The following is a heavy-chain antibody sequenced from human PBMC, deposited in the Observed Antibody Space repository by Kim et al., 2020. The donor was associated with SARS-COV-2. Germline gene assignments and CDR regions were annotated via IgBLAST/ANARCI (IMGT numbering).Heavy chain of an antibody. J-gene: IGHJ4*02. D-gene: IGHD3-10*01. Sequence: GGSLRLSCAVSGIPVSTDYMSWVRQVPGKGPEWVSVIYSGTSTYYADSVRGRFTISRDNAKNTLYLQMDSLRADDTAVYYCARGYYGSGTYYNWGQGTLV. CDR1: GIPVSTDY. V-gene: IGHV3-66*01. CDR3: ARGYYGSGTYYN. CDR2: IYSGTST.